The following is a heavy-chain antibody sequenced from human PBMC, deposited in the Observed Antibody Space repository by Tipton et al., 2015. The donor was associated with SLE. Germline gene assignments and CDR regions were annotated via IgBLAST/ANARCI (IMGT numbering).Heavy chain of an antibody. CDR3: ARSKAAAGSLQSTFNYMDV. V-gene: IGHV4-30-4*01. CDR1: GGSMSTGEYY. CDR2: IYYTGSA. J-gene: IGHJ6*03. D-gene: IGHD6-13*01. Sequence: TLSLTCTVSGGSMSTGEYYWSWIRQSPGKGLEWIGYIYYTGSAYYNPSLKRRVAISVDTSKGQFSLKVMSVGAADTAMYFCARSKAAAGSLQSTFNYMDVWGKGTTVTVSS.